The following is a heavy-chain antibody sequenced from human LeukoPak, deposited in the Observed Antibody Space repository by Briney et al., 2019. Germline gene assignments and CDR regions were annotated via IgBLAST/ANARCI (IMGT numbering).Heavy chain of an antibody. CDR2: INGNGGRT. CDR1: GFTFSSYA. V-gene: IGHV3-23*01. J-gene: IGHJ4*02. Sequence: QPGGSLRLSCAASGFTFSSYAMSWVRQAPGKGLEWVSSINGNGGRTYYADSVKGRCTISRDNSKNTLFLQMNSLRAEDTAVYYCAKPARTDYADYWGQGTLVTVSS. CDR3: AKPARTDYADY. D-gene: IGHD1-14*01.